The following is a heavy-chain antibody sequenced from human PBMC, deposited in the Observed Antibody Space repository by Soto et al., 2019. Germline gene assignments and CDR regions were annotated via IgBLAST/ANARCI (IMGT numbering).Heavy chain of an antibody. Sequence: KPGGSLRLSCAASGFTFSSYSMNWVRQAPGEGLEWVSNISRSSSWKYYVDSVRGRFTISRDNAKNSLYLQMNSLRAEDTAVYYCASVASGSEYSYGYWGQGTLVTVSS. CDR2: ISRSSSWK. V-gene: IGHV3-21*06. J-gene: IGHJ4*02. CDR1: GFTFSSYS. D-gene: IGHD5-18*01. CDR3: ASVASGSEYSYGY.